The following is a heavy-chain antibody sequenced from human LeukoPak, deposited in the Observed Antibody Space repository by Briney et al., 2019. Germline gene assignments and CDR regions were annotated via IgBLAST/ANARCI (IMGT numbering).Heavy chain of an antibody. D-gene: IGHD2-2*03. CDR1: GYSITTYW. CDR2: IYPAESNI. V-gene: IGHV5-51*01. CDR3: ARPPSRGYSSSFEY. J-gene: IGHJ4*02. Sequence: GASLQISCKGSGYSITTYWIAWLRQMPGRGQEWMGIIYPAESNIRYSPSFQGQVTISADKSISTAYLQWSSLKASDTAMYYCARPPSRGYSSSFEYWGQGNLVTVSS.